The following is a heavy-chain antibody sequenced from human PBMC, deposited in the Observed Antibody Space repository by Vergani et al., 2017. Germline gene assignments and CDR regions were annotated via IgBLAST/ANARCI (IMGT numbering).Heavy chain of an antibody. CDR2: IRSKAYGGTT. Sequence: EVQLVESGGGLVQPGRSLRLSCTASGFTFGDYAMSWVRQAPGKGLEWVGFIRSKAYGGTTEYAASVKGRFTISRDNAKNSLYLQMNSLRAEDTALYHCARKDPGDYWGQGTLVTVSS. V-gene: IGHV3-49*04. J-gene: IGHJ4*02. CDR3: ARKDPGDY. CDR1: GFTFGDYA.